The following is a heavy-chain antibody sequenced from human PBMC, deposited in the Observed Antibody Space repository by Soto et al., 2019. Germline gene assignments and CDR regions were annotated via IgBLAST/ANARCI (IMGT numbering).Heavy chain of an antibody. J-gene: IGHJ4*02. CDR2: INEDGSDK. CDR3: ARRRSVGSRTIFDS. D-gene: IGHD2-15*01. Sequence: VGSVRLSCAASGFTFSSYWMNWVRQAPGKGLEWVTNINEDGSDKYYVDSVKGRFTISRDNAKNSLYLQMDSLRAEDTAVYYCARRRSVGSRTIFDSWGQGTLVTVSS. V-gene: IGHV3-7*01. CDR1: GFTFSSYW.